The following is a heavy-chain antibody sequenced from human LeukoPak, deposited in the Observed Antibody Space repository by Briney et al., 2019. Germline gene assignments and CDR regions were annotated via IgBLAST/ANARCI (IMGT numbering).Heavy chain of an antibody. J-gene: IGHJ4*02. CDR1: GYTFTSHD. D-gene: IGHD6-13*01. CDR3: ARGSSSSWYV. CDR2: IGPHNGNT. Sequence: ASVKVSCKASGYTFTSHDISWVRQAPGQGLEWMGWIGPHNGNTNYAQKLRGRVTMTTDTSTSTAYMELRSLTSDDTAVYYCARGSSSSWYVWGQGTLVTVSS. V-gene: IGHV1-18*01.